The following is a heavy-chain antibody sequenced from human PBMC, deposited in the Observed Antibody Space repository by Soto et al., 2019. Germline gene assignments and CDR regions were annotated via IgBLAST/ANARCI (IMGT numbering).Heavy chain of an antibody. J-gene: IGHJ4*02. D-gene: IGHD3-16*01. CDR1: GSCVRSGSVY. CDR3: ARDYDYFDQ. V-gene: IGHV4-61*01. CDR2: VYHTGRT. Sequence: XGTLALTFSVSGSCVRSGSVYWSWIRQPPGKGLEWIGYVYHTGRTTYNPSLKSRVTVSMDTPKNQFSLELTSVTAADTAGYYSARDYDYFDQWGQRILVTVSS.